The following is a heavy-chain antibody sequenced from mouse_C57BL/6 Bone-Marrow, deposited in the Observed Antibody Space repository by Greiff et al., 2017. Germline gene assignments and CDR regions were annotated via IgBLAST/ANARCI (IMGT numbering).Heavy chain of an antibody. CDR1: GYAFSTYW. Sequence: LVESGASMKISCTASGYAFSTYWLNWVNHWPGKGLQWTGQIYPGDGDTNYNGKFKGKATLTAGKASSTAYMQLSSLTSEDTAVYFCASEWDYFDYWGQGTTVTVSS. V-gene: IGHV1-80*01. D-gene: IGHD1-3*01. CDR2: IYPGDGDT. J-gene: IGHJ2*01. CDR3: ASEWDYFDY.